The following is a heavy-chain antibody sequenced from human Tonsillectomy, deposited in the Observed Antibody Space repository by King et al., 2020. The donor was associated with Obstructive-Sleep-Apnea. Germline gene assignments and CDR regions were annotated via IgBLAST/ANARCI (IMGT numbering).Heavy chain of an antibody. CDR1: GFTFSDYW. D-gene: IGHD1-14*01. CDR3: TRGTTPSEYFQH. V-gene: IGHV3-74*01. CDR2: INKDGSDT. Sequence: VQLVESGGGLVQPGGSLRLSCAASGFTFSDYWMHWVRQVPGKGLVWVSRINKDGSDTVYAASVEGRFTSSRDNAKNTMYLQINSLRVEDTAVYYCTRGTTPSEYFQHWGQGTLVTVSS. J-gene: IGHJ1*01.